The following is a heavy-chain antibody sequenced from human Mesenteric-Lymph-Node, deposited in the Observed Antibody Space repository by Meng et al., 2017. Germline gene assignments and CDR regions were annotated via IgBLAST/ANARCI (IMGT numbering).Heavy chain of an antibody. D-gene: IGHD2-15*01. CDR3: ARGRSEISLYCSGGSCYISHSIYSFNGMDV. V-gene: IGHV4-59*01. CDR2: IYYSGST. Sequence: SETLSLTCTVSGGSISSYYWSWIRQPPGKGLEWIGYIYYSGSTNYNPTLKSRVTISVDTSKNQFSLKLSSVTAADTAVYYCARGRSEISLYCSGGSCYISHSIYSFNGMDVWGQGTTVTVSS. J-gene: IGHJ6*02. CDR1: GGSISSYY.